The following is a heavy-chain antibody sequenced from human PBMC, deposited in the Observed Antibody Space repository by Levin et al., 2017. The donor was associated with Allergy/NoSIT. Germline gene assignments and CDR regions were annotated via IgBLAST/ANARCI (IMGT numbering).Heavy chain of an antibody. J-gene: IGHJ4*02. D-gene: IGHD5-12*01. V-gene: IGHV4-30-2*01. CDR2: IYHSGST. CDR1: GGSISSGGYS. Sequence: PSETLSLTCAVSGGSISSGGYSWSWIRQPPGKGLEWIGYIYHSGSTYYNPSLKSRVTISVDRSKNQFSLKLSSVTAADTAVYYCASFWDTVAYLDYWGQGTLVTVSS. CDR3: ASFWDTVAYLDY.